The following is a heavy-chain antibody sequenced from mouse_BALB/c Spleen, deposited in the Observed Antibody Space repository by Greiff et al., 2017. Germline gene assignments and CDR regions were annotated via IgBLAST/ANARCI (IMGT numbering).Heavy chain of an antibody. J-gene: IGHJ4*01. CDR2: ISSGSSTI. D-gene: IGHD1-1*01. CDR1: GFTFSSFG. Sequence: EVKLVESGGGLVQPGGSRKLSCAASGFTFSSFGMHWVRQAPEKGLEWVAYISSGSSTIYYADTVKGRFTISRDNPKNTLFLQMTSLRSEDTAMYYCASGGLYYYGSSFYAMDYWGQGTSVTVSS. CDR3: ASGGLYYYGSSFYAMDY. V-gene: IGHV5-17*02.